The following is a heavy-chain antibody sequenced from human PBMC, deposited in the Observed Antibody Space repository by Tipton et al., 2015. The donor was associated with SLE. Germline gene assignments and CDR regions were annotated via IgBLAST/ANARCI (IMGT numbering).Heavy chain of an antibody. CDR2: VYKN. Sequence: TLSLTCYVTGVSISNYYWTWIRQSPGKGLEWIGNVYKNYNPSLESRVTISVDTSGNQFSLKLSSVTAADTAVYYCARISRAGDWDFDLWGRGTLVTVSS. CDR1: GVSISNYY. D-gene: IGHD2-15*01. V-gene: IGHV4-59*12. CDR3: ARISRAGDWDFDL. J-gene: IGHJ2*01.